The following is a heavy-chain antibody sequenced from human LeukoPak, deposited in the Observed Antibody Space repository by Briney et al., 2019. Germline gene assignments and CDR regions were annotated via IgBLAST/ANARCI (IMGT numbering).Heavy chain of an antibody. CDR1: GGSISSGGYS. J-gene: IGHJ3*02. CDR2: IYHSGST. V-gene: IGHV4-30-2*01. Sequence: SQTLSLTCAVSGGSISSGGYSWSWIRQPPGKGLEWIGYIYHSGSTYYNPSLKSRVTISVDRSKNQFSQKLSSVTAADTAVYYCARGSSGGTAAFDIWGQGTMVTVSS. D-gene: IGHD6-13*01. CDR3: ARGSSGGTAAFDI.